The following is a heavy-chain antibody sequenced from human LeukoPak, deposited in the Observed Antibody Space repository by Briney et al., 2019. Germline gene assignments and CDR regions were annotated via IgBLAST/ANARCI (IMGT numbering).Heavy chain of an antibody. CDR2: IYTSGST. CDR3: ARGESNVVVTSFDY. Sequence: PSETLSLTCTVSGGSISSGSYYWSWIRQPAGKGLEWIGRIYTSGSTNYNPSLKSRVTISVDTSKNQFSLKLSSVTAADTAVYYCARGESNVVVTSFDYWGQGTLVTVSS. J-gene: IGHJ4*02. V-gene: IGHV4-61*02. D-gene: IGHD4-23*01. CDR1: GGSISSGSYY.